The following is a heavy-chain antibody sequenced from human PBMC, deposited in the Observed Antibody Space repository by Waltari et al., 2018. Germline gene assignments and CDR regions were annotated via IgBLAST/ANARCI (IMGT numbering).Heavy chain of an antibody. V-gene: IGHV4-39*01. J-gene: IGHJ4*02. CDR2: IYYSGSS. Sequence: LQLQESVPGLVTPSETLSLTCSVSSGSISNPALYWAWIRQSPGKGLAWIATIYYSGSSYYNPSLESRVAIFIDTSKNQFSLRLTSVTVADTAVYYCARLIVGTSPDYFDYWGQGTLVTVSS. D-gene: IGHD1-26*01. CDR3: ARLIVGTSPDYFDY. CDR1: SGSISNPALY.